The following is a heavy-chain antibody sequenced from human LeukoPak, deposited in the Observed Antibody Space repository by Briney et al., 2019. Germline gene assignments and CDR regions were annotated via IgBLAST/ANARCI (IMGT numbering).Heavy chain of an antibody. CDR3: AKDYYYGSGSYWPYYYYHYMDV. CDR1: GFTFSSYG. Sequence: TGRSLRLSCAASGFTFSSYGMHWVRQAPGKGLEWVAVIWYDGSNKYYADSVKGRFTISRDNSKNTLYLQMNSLRAEDTAVYYCAKDYYYGSGSYWPYYYYHYMDVWGKGTTVTVSS. V-gene: IGHV3-33*06. CDR2: IWYDGSNK. J-gene: IGHJ6*03. D-gene: IGHD3-10*01.